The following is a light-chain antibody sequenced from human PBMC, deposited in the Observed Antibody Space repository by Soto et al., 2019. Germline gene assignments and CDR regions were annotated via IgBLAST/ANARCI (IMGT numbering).Light chain of an antibody. Sequence: EIVLTQSPGTLSLSPGERATLSCRASQSVTSSYLAWYQQKPGQAPRHLLYGASSRATGIPDRFSGSGSGTAFTLTISRLEPQDFAMYYCHQYGSSSLTFGGGAKVEIK. J-gene: IGKJ4*01. CDR2: GAS. CDR3: HQYGSSSLT. CDR1: QSVTSSY. V-gene: IGKV3-20*01.